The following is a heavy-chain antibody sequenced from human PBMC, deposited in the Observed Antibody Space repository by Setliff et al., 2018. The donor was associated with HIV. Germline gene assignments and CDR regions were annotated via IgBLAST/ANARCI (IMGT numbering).Heavy chain of an antibody. CDR3: ARQKASEYSSSFWFDP. Sequence: SVKVSCKASGGTVSSYAINWVRQAPGQGLEWMGGIIPMFGITQYAPKFQGSVTITADESTSTVYMELNSLRSEDTAVYYCARQKASEYSSSFWFDPWGQGTLVTVSS. V-gene: IGHV1-69*13. J-gene: IGHJ5*02. CDR1: GGTVSSYA. D-gene: IGHD6-6*01. CDR2: IIPMFGIT.